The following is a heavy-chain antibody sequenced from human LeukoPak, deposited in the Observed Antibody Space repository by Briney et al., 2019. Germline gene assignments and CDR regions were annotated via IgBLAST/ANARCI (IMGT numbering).Heavy chain of an antibody. J-gene: IGHJ4*02. CDR1: GFTFSSYG. CDR2: ISYDGSNK. CDR3: AKDPYCYDSSGYYSDY. V-gene: IGHV3-30*18. D-gene: IGHD3-22*01. Sequence: GGSLRLSCAASGFTFSSYGMHWVRQAPGKGLEWVAVISYDGSNKYYADSVKGRFTISRDNSKNTLYLQMNSLRAEDTAVYYCAKDPYCYDSSGYYSDYWGQGTLVTVSS.